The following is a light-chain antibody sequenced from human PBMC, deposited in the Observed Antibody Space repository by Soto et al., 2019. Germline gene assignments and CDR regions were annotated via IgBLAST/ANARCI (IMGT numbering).Light chain of an antibody. CDR3: CTYAGGSSYV. CDR2: EDS. CDR1: SNDVGGYNL. J-gene: IGLJ1*01. V-gene: IGLV2-23*01. Sequence: QSALTQPASVSGSPGQSITISCAGSSNDVGGYNLVSWYQHHPGKAPKLILYEDSQWPSGVSYRFSGSKSGNTASLTISGLQPEDEADYHCCTYAGGSSYVFGTGTKVTVL.